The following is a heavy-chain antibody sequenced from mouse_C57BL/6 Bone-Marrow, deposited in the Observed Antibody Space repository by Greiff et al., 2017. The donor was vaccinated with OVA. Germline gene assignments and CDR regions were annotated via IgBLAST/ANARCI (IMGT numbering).Heavy chain of an antibody. D-gene: IGHD2-5*01. CDR2: FHPYNDDT. CDR1: GYTFTTYP. J-gene: IGHJ4*01. V-gene: IGHV1-47*01. CDR3: ARQSNYECAMDY. Sequence: VMLVESGAELVKPGASVKMSCKASGYTFTTYPIEWMKQNHGKSLEWIGNFHPYNDDTKYNEKFKGKATLTVEKSSSTVYLELSRVTSDDSAVYYCARQSNYECAMDYWGQGTSVTVSS.